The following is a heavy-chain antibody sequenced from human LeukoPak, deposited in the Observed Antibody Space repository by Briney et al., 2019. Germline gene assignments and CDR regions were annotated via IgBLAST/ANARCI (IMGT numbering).Heavy chain of an antibody. Sequence: SETLSLTCTVSGGSISSYYWSWIRQPPGKGLEWIGYIYYSGSTNHNPSLKSRVTISVDTSKNQFSLKLSSVTAADTAVYYCARGPRLRTYYDFWSGNWFDPWGQGTLVTVSS. CDR2: IYYSGST. CDR1: GGSISSYY. V-gene: IGHV4-59*01. CDR3: ARGPRLRTYYDFWSGNWFDP. J-gene: IGHJ5*02. D-gene: IGHD3-3*01.